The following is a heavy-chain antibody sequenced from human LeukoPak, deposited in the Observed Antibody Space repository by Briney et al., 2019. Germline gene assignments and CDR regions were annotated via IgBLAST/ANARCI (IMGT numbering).Heavy chain of an antibody. V-gene: IGHV1-18*01. CDR3: ARDRSVVATTGVDY. D-gene: IGHD5-12*01. J-gene: IGHJ4*02. Sequence: ASVKVSCKASGYTFTSYGISWVRRAPGQGLEWMGWISAYNGNTNYAQKLQGRVTMTTDTSTSTAYMELRSLRSDDTAVYYCARDRSVVATTGVDYWGQGTLVTVSS. CDR1: GYTFTSYG. CDR2: ISAYNGNT.